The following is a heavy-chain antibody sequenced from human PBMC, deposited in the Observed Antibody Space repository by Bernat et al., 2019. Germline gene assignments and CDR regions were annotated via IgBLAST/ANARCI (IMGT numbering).Heavy chain of an antibody. V-gene: IGHV3-66*01. J-gene: IGHJ4*02. CDR2: IYSGGST. CDR1: GFTVSSNY. Sequence: EVQLVESGGGLVQPGGSLRLSCAASGFTVSSNYMSWVCQAPGKGLEWVSVIYSGGSTYYADSVKGRFTISRDNSKNTLYLQMNSLRAEDTAVYYCARSRYSSSWPGDYWGQGTLVTVSS. D-gene: IGHD6-13*01. CDR3: ARSRYSSSWPGDY.